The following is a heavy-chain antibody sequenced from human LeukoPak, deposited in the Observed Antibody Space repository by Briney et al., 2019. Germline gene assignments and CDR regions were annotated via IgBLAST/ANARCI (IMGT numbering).Heavy chain of an antibody. J-gene: IGHJ4*02. V-gene: IGHV4-59*01. CDR1: GGSISSYY. Sequence: SETLSLTCTVSGGSISSYYWSWIRQPPGKGLEWIGYIYYSGSTNYNPSLQSRVTISVDTSKNQFSLKLSSVTAADTAVYYCARGQKEDYYGSGSRYYFDYWGQGTLVTVSS. CDR2: IYYSGST. D-gene: IGHD3-10*01. CDR3: ARGQKEDYYGSGSRYYFDY.